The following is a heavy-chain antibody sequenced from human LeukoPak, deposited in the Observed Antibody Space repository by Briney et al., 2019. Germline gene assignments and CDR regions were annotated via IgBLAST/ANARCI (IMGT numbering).Heavy chain of an antibody. D-gene: IGHD4-17*01. J-gene: IGHJ4*02. CDR3: ARWTGDSTVTGFGY. CDR2: ISAYNGNT. CDR1: GYTFTSYG. V-gene: IGHV1-18*01. Sequence: ASVKVSCKASGYTFTSYGISWVRQAPGQGLEWMGWISAYNGNTNYAQKLQGRVTMTTDTSTSTAYMELRSLRSDDTVVYYCARWTGDSTVTGFGYWGQGTLVTVSS.